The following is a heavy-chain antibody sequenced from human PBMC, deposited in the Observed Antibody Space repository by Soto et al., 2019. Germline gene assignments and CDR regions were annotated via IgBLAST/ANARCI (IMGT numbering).Heavy chain of an antibody. J-gene: IGHJ5*02. Sequence: QVQLQESGPGLVKPSQTLSLTCTVSGGSISSGDYYWSWIRQPPGKGLEWIGYNYDSGSTYYNSSLKSRVNITLDTSKTQFSLKLTSVTAADTAVYYCARDNGVGPWGQGTLVTVSS. CDR2: NYDSGST. V-gene: IGHV4-30-4*01. D-gene: IGHD2-8*01. CDR1: GGSISSGDYY. CDR3: ARDNGVGP.